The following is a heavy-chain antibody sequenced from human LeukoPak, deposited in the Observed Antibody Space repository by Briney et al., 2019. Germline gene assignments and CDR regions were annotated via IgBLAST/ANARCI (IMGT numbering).Heavy chain of an antibody. D-gene: IGHD4-23*01. V-gene: IGHV1-2*06. CDR3: ARTRHMVVTPFFVY. Sequence: GASVKVSYKASGYTFTGYYMHWVRQAPGQGLEWMGRINPNSGGTNYAQKFQGRVTMTRDTSISTAYMELSRLRSDDTAVYYCARTRHMVVTPFFVYWGQGTLVTVSS. CDR1: GYTFTGYY. J-gene: IGHJ4*02. CDR2: INPNSGGT.